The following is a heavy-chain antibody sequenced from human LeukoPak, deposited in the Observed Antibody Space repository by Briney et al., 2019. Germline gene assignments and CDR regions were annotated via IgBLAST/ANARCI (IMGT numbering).Heavy chain of an antibody. CDR2: IFHTGST. D-gene: IGHD3-10*01. CDR1: GDSISSGGYA. J-gene: IGHJ5*02. CDR3: ARELWFANAPGSWLDP. Sequence: PSETLSLTCVVSGDSISSGGYAWSWLRQPPGKGLEWIGYIFHTGSTFYNPSLKSRVTISVDNSKNQFSLRLSSVTAADTAVYYCARELWFANAPGSWLDPWGQGTVVTVST. V-gene: IGHV4-30-2*01.